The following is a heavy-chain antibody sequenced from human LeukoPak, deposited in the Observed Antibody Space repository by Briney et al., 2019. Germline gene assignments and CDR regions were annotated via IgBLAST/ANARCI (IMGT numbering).Heavy chain of an antibody. CDR2: ISYDGSNK. J-gene: IGHJ4*02. Sequence: PGRSLRLSCAASGFTFSNYGMHWVRQAPGKGLEWVAVISYDGSNKYYADSVRGRFTISRDNAKNSLYLQMNSLRAEDTAVYYCARDHAMYSYGWFDYWGQGTLVTVSS. V-gene: IGHV3-30*03. D-gene: IGHD5-18*01. CDR1: GFTFSNYG. CDR3: ARDHAMYSYGWFDY.